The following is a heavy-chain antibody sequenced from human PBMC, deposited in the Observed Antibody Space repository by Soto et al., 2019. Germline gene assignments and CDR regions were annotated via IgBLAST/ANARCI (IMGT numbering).Heavy chain of an antibody. Sequence: QVQLVQSGAEVKKPGASVKVSCKASGYTFTNYDITWVRQAPGQGLEWMGWISAYNGNTNYAQKLQGRVTMTTDTSTSTAYMELRSLRSDDTAVYYCARDRGYSYGYFRRHKEEFDYWGQGTLVTVSS. CDR3: ARDRGYSYGYFRRHKEEFDY. CDR1: GYTFTNYD. CDR2: ISAYNGNT. D-gene: IGHD5-18*01. V-gene: IGHV1-18*01. J-gene: IGHJ4*02.